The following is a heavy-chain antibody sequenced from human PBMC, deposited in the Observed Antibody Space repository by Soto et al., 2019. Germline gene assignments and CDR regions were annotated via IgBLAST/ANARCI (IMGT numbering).Heavy chain of an antibody. J-gene: IGHJ5*02. D-gene: IGHD2-2*01. CDR1: GFSLTTSGVG. Sequence: GPTLVNPTQTLTLTCTFSGFSLTTSGVGVGWIRQPPGKALEWLALIYWNDDKRYSPSLRGRLTITKDTSKNQVVLAMTNMDPVDTATYYCAHHTITPATNWFDPWGLGTLVTVSS. V-gene: IGHV2-5*01. CDR2: IYWNDDK. CDR3: AHHTITPATNWFDP.